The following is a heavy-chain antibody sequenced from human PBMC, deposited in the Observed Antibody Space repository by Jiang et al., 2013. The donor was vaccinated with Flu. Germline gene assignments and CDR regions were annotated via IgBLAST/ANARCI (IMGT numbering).Heavy chain of an antibody. CDR2: IYPGDSDT. D-gene: IGHD1-26*01. CDR3: ARRAGATMRGWYFDL. CDR1: GYSFTSYW. V-gene: IGHV5-51*01. Sequence: EVKKPGESLKISCKGSGYSFTSYWIGWVRQMPGKGLEWMGIIYPGDSDTRYSPSFQGQVTISADKSISTAYLQWSSLKASDTAMYYCARRAGATMRGWYFDLWGRGTLVTVSS. J-gene: IGHJ2*01.